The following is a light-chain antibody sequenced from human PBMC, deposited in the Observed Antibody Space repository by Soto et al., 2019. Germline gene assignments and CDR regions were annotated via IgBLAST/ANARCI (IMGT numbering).Light chain of an antibody. CDR3: QQYDRWAVT. Sequence: EVVMTQSPATLSVSPGERVTFSCRAIQSVTTNLAWYQHKPGQSPSLLSSGASTGASGIPPRFSGSGSGTEFTITIDRLQSADFAVYYCQQYDRWAVTFGGGTKVEIK. V-gene: IGKV3-15*01. CDR2: GAS. CDR1: QSVTTN. J-gene: IGKJ4*02.